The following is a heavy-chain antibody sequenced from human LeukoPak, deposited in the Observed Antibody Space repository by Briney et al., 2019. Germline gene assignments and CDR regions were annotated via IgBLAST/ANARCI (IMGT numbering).Heavy chain of an antibody. CDR3: AREADGYYDSSGYFY. Sequence: ASVKVSCKASGGTFSSYAISWVRQAPGQGLEWMGWISAYNGNTNYAQKLQGRVTMTTDTSTSTAYMELRSLRSDDTAVYYCAREADGYYDSSGYFYWGQGTLVTVSS. J-gene: IGHJ4*02. V-gene: IGHV1-18*01. D-gene: IGHD3-22*01. CDR2: ISAYNGNT. CDR1: GGTFSSYA.